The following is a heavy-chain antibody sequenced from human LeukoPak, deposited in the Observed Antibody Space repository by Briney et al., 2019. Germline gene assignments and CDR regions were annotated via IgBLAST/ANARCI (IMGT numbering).Heavy chain of an antibody. D-gene: IGHD3-10*01. J-gene: IGHJ4*02. CDR1: GFTFSSYA. Sequence: PGGSLRLSCAASGFTFSSYAMHWVRQAPGKGLEWVAVISYDESNKYYADSVKGRFTISRDNSKNTLYLQMNSLRAEDTAVYYCARDRGCDYWGQGTLVTVSS. CDR2: ISYDESNK. V-gene: IGHV3-30-3*01. CDR3: ARDRGCDY.